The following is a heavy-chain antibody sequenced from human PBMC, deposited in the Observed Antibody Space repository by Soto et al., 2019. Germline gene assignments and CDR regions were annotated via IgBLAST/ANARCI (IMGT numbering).Heavy chain of an antibody. Sequence: TLSLTCTVSGGSISSGGYYWSWIRQHPGKGLEWIGYIYYSGSTYYNPSLKSRVTISVDTSKNQFSLKLSSVTAADTAVYYCARVQWLVDFPHYYFDYWGQGTLVTVSS. CDR3: ARVQWLVDFPHYYFDY. V-gene: IGHV4-31*03. CDR2: IYYSGST. J-gene: IGHJ4*02. D-gene: IGHD6-19*01. CDR1: GGSISSGGYY.